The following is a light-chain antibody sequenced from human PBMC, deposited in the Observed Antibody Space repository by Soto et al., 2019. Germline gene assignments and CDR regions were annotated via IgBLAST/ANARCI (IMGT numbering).Light chain of an antibody. V-gene: IGLV2-14*01. J-gene: IGLJ1*01. Sequence: QAVVTQPASVSGSPGQSIAISCTGTSSDVGGYNYVSWYQQHPGKAPKLMVYDVSNRPSGVSNRFSGSKSGNTASLIISGLQAEDEADYYWSSYTSSSTYVFGTGTKLTVL. CDR2: DVS. CDR3: SSYTSSSTYV. CDR1: SSDVGGYNY.